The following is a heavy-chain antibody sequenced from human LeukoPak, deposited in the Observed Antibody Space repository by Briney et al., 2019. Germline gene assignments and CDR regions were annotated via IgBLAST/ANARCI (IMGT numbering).Heavy chain of an antibody. D-gene: IGHD1-14*01. Sequence: SETLSLTCAVYGGSFSGYYWSWIRQPPGKGREWIGEINHSGSTNYNPSLKSRVTISVDTSENQFSLKLSSVTAADTAVYYCARENQKNYFDYWGQGTLVTVSS. CDR1: GGSFSGYY. V-gene: IGHV4-34*01. CDR3: ARENQKNYFDY. J-gene: IGHJ4*02. CDR2: INHSGST.